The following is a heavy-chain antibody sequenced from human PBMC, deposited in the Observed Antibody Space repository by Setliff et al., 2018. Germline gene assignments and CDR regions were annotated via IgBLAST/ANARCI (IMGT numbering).Heavy chain of an antibody. CDR2: IYVSTGST. CDR3: ARAGFELGQYNWFDP. V-gene: IGHV4-61*05. Sequence: SETLSLTCTVSGGSISSSSYYWGWIRQPPGKGLEWIGRIYVSTGSTNYSPSLKSRVSISVDRSKNQFSLNLTSVTAADTAVYYCARAGFELGQYNWFDPWGQGTLVTVSS. D-gene: IGHD3-3*02. J-gene: IGHJ5*02. CDR1: GGSISSSSYY.